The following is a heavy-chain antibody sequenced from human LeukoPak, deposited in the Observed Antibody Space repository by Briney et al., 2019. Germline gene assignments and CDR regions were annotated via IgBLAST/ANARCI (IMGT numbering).Heavy chain of an antibody. Sequence: PGGSLRLSCAASGFTFSSYWMSWVRQAPGKGLEWVANIKQGGSEKYYVDSVKGRFTISRDNAKNSLYLQMNSLRAEDTAVYYCARAWSYTSGWYNYWGQGTLVTVSS. V-gene: IGHV3-7*04. CDR1: GFTFSSYW. CDR2: IKQGGSEK. D-gene: IGHD6-19*01. CDR3: ARAWSYTSGWYNY. J-gene: IGHJ4*02.